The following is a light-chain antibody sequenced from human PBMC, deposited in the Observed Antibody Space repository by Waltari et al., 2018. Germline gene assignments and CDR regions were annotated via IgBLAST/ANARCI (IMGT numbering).Light chain of an antibody. Sequence: EIVLPQSPGPLAFSPGERATPSCRASQSVSRAFAWYQQKPGQAPRLLIYDASSRATGISDKFSGSGSGTDFSLTISRVEPEDFAVYFCQKYGRLPVTFGQGTKVEVK. CDR2: DAS. CDR3: QKYGRLPVT. CDR1: QSVSRAF. V-gene: IGKV3-20*01. J-gene: IGKJ1*01.